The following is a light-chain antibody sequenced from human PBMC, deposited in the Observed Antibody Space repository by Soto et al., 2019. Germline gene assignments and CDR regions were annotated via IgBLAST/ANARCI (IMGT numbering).Light chain of an antibody. CDR1: QSVSSS. V-gene: IGKV3-15*01. CDR3: HQYNGWPRT. CDR2: DTS. J-gene: IGKJ1*01. Sequence: IVVTQSPATLSVSPWERVTLSCRASQSVSSSLAWYQQRPGQAPRLLIYDTSTRAGGVPARFSGGGSGTEFTLTITSLQSEDFAVYYCHQYNGWPRTFGQGTKVDIK.